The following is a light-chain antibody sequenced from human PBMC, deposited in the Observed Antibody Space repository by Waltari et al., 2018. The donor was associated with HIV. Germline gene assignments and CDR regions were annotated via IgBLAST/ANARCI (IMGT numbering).Light chain of an antibody. Sequence: QSVLTQPPSVSGAPGQRVTISCTGNNSNIGAGYDVHWYQQLPGTAPKFFISDDIRRPSGVPGRVSVSRSGTSASLAITGLQAEDEADYYCQSYDKSLSGSVFGGGTKLTVL. CDR1: NSNIGAGYD. J-gene: IGLJ2*01. V-gene: IGLV1-40*01. CDR3: QSYDKSLSGSV. CDR2: DDI.